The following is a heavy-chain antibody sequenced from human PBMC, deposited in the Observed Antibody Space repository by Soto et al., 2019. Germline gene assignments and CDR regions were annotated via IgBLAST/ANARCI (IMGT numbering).Heavy chain of an antibody. CDR3: ARDLEAYFHGSGTEHHYYYYMAV. J-gene: IGHJ6*03. Sequence: EVQLLESGGGLVQPGGSLRLSCAASGFSFSDYAMSWVRQAPGKGLEWVSSISVSGGSTFYADSVKGRSTVSRENSRNTLYLQMNGLGADDTAVYYCARDLEAYFHGSGTEHHYYYYMAVWGKGTSVTVSS. D-gene: IGHD3-10*01. CDR2: ISVSGGST. CDR1: GFSFSDYA. V-gene: IGHV3-23*01.